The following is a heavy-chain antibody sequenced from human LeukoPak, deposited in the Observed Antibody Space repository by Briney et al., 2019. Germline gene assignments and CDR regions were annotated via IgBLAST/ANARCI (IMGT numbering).Heavy chain of an antibody. Sequence: GGSLRLSCAASGTFSSHSMNWVRQAPGKGLEWVSYISSSNIIIHYADSVKGRSTISRDDAKNSLYLQMNSLRAEDTAVYYCARAYCSSTSCYHYIGYWGQGTLVTVSS. J-gene: IGHJ4*02. CDR1: GTFSSHS. CDR3: ARAYCSSTSCYHYIGY. CDR2: ISSSNIII. V-gene: IGHV3-48*01. D-gene: IGHD2-2*01.